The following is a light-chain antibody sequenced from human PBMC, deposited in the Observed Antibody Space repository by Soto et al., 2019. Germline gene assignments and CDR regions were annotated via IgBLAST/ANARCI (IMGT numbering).Light chain of an antibody. Sequence: QSVLTQPPSASGTPGQTVTISCSGSSSNIGSNAVSWYQHFPGTAPKVLIYSDDQRPSGVPDRFSGSKSGTSASLAISGLQAEDEADYYCSSCTSSSTLVFGVGTKLTVL. CDR1: SSNIGSNA. CDR2: SDD. V-gene: IGLV1-44*01. CDR3: SSCTSSSTLV. J-gene: IGLJ1*01.